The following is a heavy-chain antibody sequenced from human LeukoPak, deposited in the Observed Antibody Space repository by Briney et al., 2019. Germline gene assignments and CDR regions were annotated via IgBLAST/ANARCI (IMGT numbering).Heavy chain of an antibody. J-gene: IGHJ6*03. CDR3: ARVSYYYDSSGFQGYMDV. CDR2: INTYNGNT. CDR1: GYTFTNYG. Sequence: GASVKVSCKASGYTFTNYGISWVRQAPGQGLEWMGWINTYNGNTNYAQKLQGRVTMTTDTSTSTAYMELRSLRSDDTAVYYCARVSYYYDSSGFQGYMDVWGKGTTVTISS. D-gene: IGHD3-22*01. V-gene: IGHV1-18*01.